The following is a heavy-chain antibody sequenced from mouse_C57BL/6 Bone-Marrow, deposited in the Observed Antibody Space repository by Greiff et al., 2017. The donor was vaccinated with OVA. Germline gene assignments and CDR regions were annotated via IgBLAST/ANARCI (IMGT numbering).Heavy chain of an antibody. CDR1: GFTFSSYA. CDR2: ISDGGSYT. CDR3: ASDSSGPAWFAY. Sequence: EVKVVESGGGLVKPGGSLKLSCAASGFTFSSYAMSWVRQTPEKRLEWVATISDGGSYTYYPDNVKGRFTISRDNAKNNLYLQMSHLKSEDTAMYYCASDSSGPAWFAYWGQGTLVTVSA. V-gene: IGHV5-4*03. D-gene: IGHD3-2*02. J-gene: IGHJ3*01.